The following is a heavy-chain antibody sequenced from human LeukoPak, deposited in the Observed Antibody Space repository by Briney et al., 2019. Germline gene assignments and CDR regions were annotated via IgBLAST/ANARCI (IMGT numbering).Heavy chain of an antibody. CDR2: INSDGSST. Sequence: GGSLRLSCAASGFTFSSYWMHWVRQAPGKGLVWVSRINSDGSSTSYADSVKGRFTISRDNAKNTLYLQMNSLRAEDAAVYYCAREQLPYGDYAGYFDLWGRGTLVTVSS. CDR3: AREQLPYGDYAGYFDL. J-gene: IGHJ2*01. CDR1: GFTFSSYW. D-gene: IGHD4-17*01. V-gene: IGHV3-74*01.